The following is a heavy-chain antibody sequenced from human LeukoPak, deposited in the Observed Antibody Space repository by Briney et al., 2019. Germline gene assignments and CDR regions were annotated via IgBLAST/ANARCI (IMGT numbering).Heavy chain of an antibody. CDR3: ARDKRAGWSSSSE. V-gene: IGHV1-46*01. CDR2: INPSSGST. Sequence: ASVKVSCKASGYTFTSYHMHWVRQAPGQGLEWMGIINPSSGSTSYAQKFQGRVTMTSDTSTSTVYMELSSLRSEDTAVYYCARDKRAGWSSSSEWGQGTLATVSS. J-gene: IGHJ4*02. CDR1: GYTFTSYH. D-gene: IGHD6-6*01.